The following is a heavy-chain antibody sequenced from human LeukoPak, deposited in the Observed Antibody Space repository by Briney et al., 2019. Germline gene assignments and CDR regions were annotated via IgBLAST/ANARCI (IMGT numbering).Heavy chain of an antibody. J-gene: IGHJ4*02. Sequence: PSETLSLTCIVSGGSINNHYWTWIRQTPGKGLEWIGYIYNSGSTNYNPSLKSRVTILLDTSKNQFSLKLNSVTAADTAVYYCARGRNYGGNIDYWGQGTLVTVSS. CDR1: GGSINNHY. D-gene: IGHD4-23*01. CDR3: ARGRNYGGNIDY. CDR2: IYNSGST. V-gene: IGHV4-59*11.